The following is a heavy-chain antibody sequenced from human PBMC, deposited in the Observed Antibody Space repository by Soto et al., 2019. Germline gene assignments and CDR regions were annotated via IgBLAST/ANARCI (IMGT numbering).Heavy chain of an antibody. CDR3: ARVINSSGIYYYYGMDV. V-gene: IGHV1-46*01. Sequence: ASVKVSCKASRYTFTSYYMHWVRQAPGQGLEWMGIINPSGGSTSYAQKFQGRVTMIRDTSTSTVYMELSSLRSEDTAVYYCARVINSSGIYYYYGMDVWGQGTTVTVSS. J-gene: IGHJ6*02. CDR2: INPSGGST. D-gene: IGHD3-22*01. CDR1: RYTFTSYY.